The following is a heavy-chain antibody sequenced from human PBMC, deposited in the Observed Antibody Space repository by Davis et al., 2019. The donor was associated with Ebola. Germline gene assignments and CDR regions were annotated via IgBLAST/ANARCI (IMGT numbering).Heavy chain of an antibody. CDR1: GYSFTNYW. V-gene: IGHV5-51*01. CDR2: IHPSDSDT. CDR3: ATSRLNWYFDL. Sequence: PGGSLRLSCKGSGYSFTNYWIGWVRQRPGKGLEWMGVIHPSDSDTRYSPSFQGQVTISVDKSISTAYLQWSSLKASDTAMYYCATSRLNWYFDLWGRGTLVTVSS. D-gene: IGHD3-16*01. J-gene: IGHJ2*01.